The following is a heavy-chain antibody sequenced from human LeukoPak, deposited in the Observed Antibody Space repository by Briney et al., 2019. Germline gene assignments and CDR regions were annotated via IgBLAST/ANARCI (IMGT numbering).Heavy chain of an antibody. CDR1: GGSFNEYS. CDR3: ARETNYYGSGTYSAFGY. Sequence: PSETLSLTCAVYGGSFNEYSWSWIRQSPGQGLEWIGEINHSGNTNYNPSLESRVTISVDTSKNQFSLNLTSLTAADTAIYYCARETNYYGSGTYSAFGYWGQGTLVTVSS. J-gene: IGHJ4*02. CDR2: INHSGNT. V-gene: IGHV4-34*01. D-gene: IGHD3-10*01.